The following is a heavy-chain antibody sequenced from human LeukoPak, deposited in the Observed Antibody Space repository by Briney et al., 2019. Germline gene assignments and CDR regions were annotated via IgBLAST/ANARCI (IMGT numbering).Heavy chain of an antibody. Sequence: PVASVKVSCKASGGTFSSYAISWVRQAPGQGLEWMGGIIPIFGTANYAQEFQGRVTITADESTSTAYMELSSLRSEDTAVYYCAGGRVEIAPLSEYYFDYWGQGTLVTVSS. J-gene: IGHJ4*02. CDR2: IIPIFGTA. D-gene: IGHD5-24*01. CDR3: AGGRVEIAPLSEYYFDY. CDR1: GGTFSSYA. V-gene: IGHV1-69*13.